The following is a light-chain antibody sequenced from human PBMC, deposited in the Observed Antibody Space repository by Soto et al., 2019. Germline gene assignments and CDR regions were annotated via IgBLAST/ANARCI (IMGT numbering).Light chain of an antibody. CDR1: SSDVGGYNY. V-gene: IGLV2-14*01. Sequence: QSALTQPASVSGSPGQSITISCTGTSSDVGGYNYVSWYQQHPGKAPKLMFYEVSNRPSGVSNLFSGSKSGNTASLTISGLQDDDEDDYYSSSDTSISTLIFGAGTKLTVL. CDR2: EVS. J-gene: IGLJ2*01. CDR3: SSDTSISTLI.